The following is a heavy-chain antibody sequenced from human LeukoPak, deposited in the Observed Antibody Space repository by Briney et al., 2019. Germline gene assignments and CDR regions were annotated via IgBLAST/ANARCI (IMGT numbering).Heavy chain of an antibody. V-gene: IGHV3-23*01. Sequence: GGSLRLSCAASGFTFSSYGMSWVRQAPGKGLEWVSDISGSGGSTYYADSVKGRFTISRDNSKNTLYLQMNSLRAEDTAVYYCAKDAHYGDQLDYWGQGTLVTVSS. CDR3: AKDAHYGDQLDY. J-gene: IGHJ4*02. CDR1: GFTFSSYG. CDR2: ISGSGGST. D-gene: IGHD4-17*01.